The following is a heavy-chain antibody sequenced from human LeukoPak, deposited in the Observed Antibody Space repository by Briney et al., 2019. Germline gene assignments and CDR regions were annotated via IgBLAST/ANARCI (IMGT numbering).Heavy chain of an antibody. V-gene: IGHV3-21*01. Sequence: GGSLRLSCAASGFTFSSYNMNWVRQTPGQGLEWVSSITSGSSHIYYADSVKGRFTISRDNAKSSLYLQMNSLRVEDTAVYYCVKDTPTTGYHLDSWGQGTLVTVSS. CDR3: VKDTPTTGYHLDS. CDR2: ITSGSSHI. D-gene: IGHD1-1*01. CDR1: GFTFSSYN. J-gene: IGHJ4*02.